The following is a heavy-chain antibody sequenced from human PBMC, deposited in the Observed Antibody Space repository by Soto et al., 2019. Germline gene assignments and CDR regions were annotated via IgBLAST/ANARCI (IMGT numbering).Heavy chain of an antibody. J-gene: IGHJ6*02. Sequence: QVQLVESGGGVVQSGRSLRLSCAASGIKFSSYGMHWVRQAPGKGLEWVAVIWFAGSKKYYVDSVKGRFTISRDNSNNTLYLQMNSLRAEDTGVYYCARELLYGSGSRNFHYYGMDVWGQGTTVTVSS. V-gene: IGHV3-33*01. D-gene: IGHD3-10*01. CDR1: GIKFSSYG. CDR3: ARELLYGSGSRNFHYYGMDV. CDR2: IWFAGSKK.